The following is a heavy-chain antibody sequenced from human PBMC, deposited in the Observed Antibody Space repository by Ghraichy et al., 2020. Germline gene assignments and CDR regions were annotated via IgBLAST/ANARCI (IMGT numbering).Heavy chain of an antibody. CDR1: GGSFSGYY. D-gene: IGHD3-22*01. J-gene: IGHJ4*02. CDR3: ARVTYYYDSSGYSYFDY. Sequence: GSLRLTCAVYGGSFSGYYWSWIRQPPGKGLEWIGEINHSGSTNYNPSLKSRVTISVDTSKNQFSLKLSSVTAADTAVYYCARVTYYYDSSGYSYFDYWGQGTLVTVSS. CDR2: INHSGST. V-gene: IGHV4-34*01.